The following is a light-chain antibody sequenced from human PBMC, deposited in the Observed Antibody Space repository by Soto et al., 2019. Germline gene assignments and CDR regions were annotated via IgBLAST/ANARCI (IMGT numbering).Light chain of an antibody. Sequence: EIVLTQSPGTLSLSPGETATLSCRASQSVSSSYLAWYQQKPGQAPRLLIYAASSRATGIPDRFSGSGSGTDFTLTISRLEPEDFAVYYCQQFGSSPLTFGGGTKVDIK. CDR3: QQFGSSPLT. V-gene: IGKV3-20*01. CDR2: AAS. CDR1: QSVSSSY. J-gene: IGKJ4*01.